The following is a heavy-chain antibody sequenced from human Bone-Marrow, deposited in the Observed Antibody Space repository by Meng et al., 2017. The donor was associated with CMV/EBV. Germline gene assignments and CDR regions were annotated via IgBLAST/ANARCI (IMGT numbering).Heavy chain of an antibody. D-gene: IGHD1-26*01. J-gene: IGHJ4*02. CDR3: ARGKWELLLDY. CDR1: GFTVSSNY. V-gene: IGHV3-53*01. CDR2: IYSGGST. Sequence: GGSLRLSCAASGFTVSSNYMSWVRQAPGKGLEWVSVIYSGGSTYYADSVKGRFTISRDNSKNTLYLQMNSLRAEDTAGYYCARGKWELLLDYWGQGTLVTVSS.